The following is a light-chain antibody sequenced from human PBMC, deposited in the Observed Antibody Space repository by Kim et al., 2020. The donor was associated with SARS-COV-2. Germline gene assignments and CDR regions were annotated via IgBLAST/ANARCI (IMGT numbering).Light chain of an antibody. CDR3: QQRSDWVA. CDR2: DAS. V-gene: IGKV3-11*01. CDR1: QSVSTY. J-gene: IGKJ5*01. Sequence: EIVLTQSPVTLSLSPGERATLSCRASQSVSTYLAWYQQKPGQAPRLLIYDASNRATGITARFSGSGSGTDFTLTISSLEPEDFAVYYCQQRSDWVAFGQGTRLEIK.